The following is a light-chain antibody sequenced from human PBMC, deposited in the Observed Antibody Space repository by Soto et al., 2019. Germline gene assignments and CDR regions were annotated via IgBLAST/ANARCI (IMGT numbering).Light chain of an antibody. CDR2: VAS. J-gene: IGKJ2*01. Sequence: DIQMTQSPSSLSASVGDRVTITCRASQSISTFLNWYQQRPGEAPKLLIYVASNLQTGVPSRFSGSGSETDFTLTISSLQPEDFATYFCQQPSSVPRTFGQGTKLEIK. V-gene: IGKV1-39*01. CDR1: QSISTF. CDR3: QQPSSVPRT.